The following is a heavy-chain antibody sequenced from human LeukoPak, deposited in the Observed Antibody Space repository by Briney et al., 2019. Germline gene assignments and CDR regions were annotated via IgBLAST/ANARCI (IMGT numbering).Heavy chain of an antibody. CDR2: IHPAVSDT. Sequence: RAGESLQISCKGSGFTVTDHWIAWVRQLPGKGLEWVGIIHPAVSDTPYSPSFQGQVTISADKSISTAYLQWSSLKASDTAMYYCARGSIVVVPAAMQKNAFDIWGQGTMVTVSS. V-gene: IGHV5-51*01. CDR3: ARGSIVVVPAAMQKNAFDI. J-gene: IGHJ3*02. D-gene: IGHD2-2*01. CDR1: GFTVTDHW.